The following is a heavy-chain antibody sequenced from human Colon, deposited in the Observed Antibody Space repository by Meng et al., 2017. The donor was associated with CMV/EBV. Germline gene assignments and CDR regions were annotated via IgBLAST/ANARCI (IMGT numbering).Heavy chain of an antibody. CDR3: ARLTVGPGGFDY. Sequence: LACPVSGGAISNYCWTWIRQPPEKGLEWVGSISYDGKTNYSPSLRSRITISLDTSKNQISLNLKSVIAADTAVYYCARLTVGPGGFDYWGQGTLVTVSS. CDR1: GGAISNYC. V-gene: IGHV4-59*01. D-gene: IGHD1-14*01. CDR2: ISYDGKT. J-gene: IGHJ4*02.